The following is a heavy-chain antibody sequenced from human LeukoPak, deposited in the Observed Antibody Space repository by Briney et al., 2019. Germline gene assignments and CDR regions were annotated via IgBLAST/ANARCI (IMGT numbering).Heavy chain of an antibody. D-gene: IGHD6-6*01. Sequence: GGSLRLSCAASGFTFSNYEMYWVRQGPGKGLEWVSCISNSGDTIYYADSVKGRFTISRDNAKNSLYLQMNSLRAEDMAVYYCARGWSSSADYWGHGTLVTVSS. CDR2: ISNSGDTI. CDR3: ARGWSSSADY. CDR1: GFTFSNYE. V-gene: IGHV3-48*03. J-gene: IGHJ4*01.